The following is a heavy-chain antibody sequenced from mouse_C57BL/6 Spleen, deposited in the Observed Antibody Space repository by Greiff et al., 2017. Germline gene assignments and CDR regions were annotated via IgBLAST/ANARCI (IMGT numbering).Heavy chain of an antibody. V-gene: IGHV1-72*01. CDR1: GYTFTSYW. Sequence: VQLQQPGAELVKPGASVKLSCKASGYTFTSYWMHWVKQRPGRGLEWIGRIDPNSGGTKYNEKFKSKATLTVDKPSSTAYMQLSSLTSEDSAVYYCAREGLYYDYDGCAYWGQGTLVTVSA. CDR3: AREGLYYDYDGCAY. J-gene: IGHJ3*01. D-gene: IGHD2-4*01. CDR2: IDPNSGGT.